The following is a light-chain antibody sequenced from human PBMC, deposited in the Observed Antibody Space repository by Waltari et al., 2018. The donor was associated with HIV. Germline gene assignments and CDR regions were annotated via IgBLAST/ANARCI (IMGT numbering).Light chain of an antibody. V-gene: IGLV1-40*01. J-gene: IGLJ3*02. Sequence: QSVLTQPPSVSGAPGQRVTISCTGSSSNIGAHYDVHWYQQLPGTAPKLIICGNHNRPSGVPDRLSGAKSGTSASLAITGLQAEDEADYYCQSYDSSLSGSGVFGGGTKLTVL. CDR2: GNH. CDR3: QSYDSSLSGSGV. CDR1: SSNIGAHYD.